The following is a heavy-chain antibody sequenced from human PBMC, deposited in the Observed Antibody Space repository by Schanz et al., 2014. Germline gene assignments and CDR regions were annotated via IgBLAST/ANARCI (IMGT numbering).Heavy chain of an antibody. J-gene: IGHJ4*02. V-gene: IGHV1-69*02. CDR3: ARAPTAYCSDTSCLGTPFDY. CDR2: IIPVLNIA. CDR1: GGTFSSYT. Sequence: QLQLVQSGAEVKKPGSSVKVSCKLSGGTFSSYTISWMRQAPGQGLEWMGKIIPVLNIATYAQRFQGRVSITADTSTNTAYMELSSLTSEDTAVHYCARAPTAYCSDTSCLGTPFDYWGQGTLVTVSS. D-gene: IGHD2-2*01.